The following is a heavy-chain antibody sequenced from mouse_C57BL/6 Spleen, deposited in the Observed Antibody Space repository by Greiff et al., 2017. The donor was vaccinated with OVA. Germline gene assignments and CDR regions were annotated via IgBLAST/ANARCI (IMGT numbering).Heavy chain of an antibody. Sequence: QVTLKESGAELVRPGTSVKMSCKASGYTFTNYWIGWAKQRPGHGLEWIGDIYPGGGYTNYNEKFKGKATLTADKSSSTAYMQFSSLTSEDSAIYYCARSGSSGYRFAYWGQGTLVTVSA. CDR1: GYTFTNYW. D-gene: IGHD3-2*02. CDR2: IYPGGGYT. J-gene: IGHJ3*01. V-gene: IGHV1-63*01. CDR3: ARSGSSGYRFAY.